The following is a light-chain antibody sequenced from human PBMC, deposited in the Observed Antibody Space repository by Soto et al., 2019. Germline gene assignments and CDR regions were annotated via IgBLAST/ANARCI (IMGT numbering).Light chain of an antibody. CDR3: CSYAGSYTWV. V-gene: IGLV1-40*01. CDR1: SSNIGAGYA. J-gene: IGLJ3*02. Sequence: QSVLTQPPSVSGAPGQRVTISCTGSSSNIGAGYAVHWYQHYPGEAPKVMIYDVTQRPSGVPDRFSGTKSGNTASLTISGLQAEDEADYYCCSYAGSYTWVFGSGTKLTVL. CDR2: DVT.